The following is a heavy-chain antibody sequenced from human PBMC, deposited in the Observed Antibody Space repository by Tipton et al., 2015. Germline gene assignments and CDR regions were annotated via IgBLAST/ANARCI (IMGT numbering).Heavy chain of an antibody. D-gene: IGHD3-10*01. CDR2: LSPDEST. Sequence: SLRLSCAASGFSVRSNYMTWVRQAPGKGLEWVSTLSPDESTTYADSVKGRFTISRDNSKNNLYLQMNNLRAEDTAMYYCARDNGGDYYGSGSYFYHFDSWGQGTLVTVSS. J-gene: IGHJ4*02. CDR1: GFSVRSNY. CDR3: ARDNGGDYYGSGSYFYHFDS. V-gene: IGHV3-53*01.